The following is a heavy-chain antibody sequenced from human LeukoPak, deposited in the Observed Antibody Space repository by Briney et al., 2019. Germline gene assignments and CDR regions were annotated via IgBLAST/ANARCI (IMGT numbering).Heavy chain of an antibody. Sequence: SETLSLTCTVSGGSISSYYWSWIRQPPGKGLERIGYIYYSGSTNYNPSLKSRVTISVDTSKNQFSLKLSSVTAADTAVYYCARLASSTSLLYWFDPWGQGTLVTVSS. CDR3: ARLASSTSLLYWFDP. CDR1: GGSISSYY. J-gene: IGHJ5*02. D-gene: IGHD2-2*01. CDR2: IYYSGST. V-gene: IGHV4-59*08.